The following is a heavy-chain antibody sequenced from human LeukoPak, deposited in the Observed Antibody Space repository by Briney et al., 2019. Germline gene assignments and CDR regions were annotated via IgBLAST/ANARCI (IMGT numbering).Heavy chain of an antibody. D-gene: IGHD4-11*01. CDR3: ARDPGGYSNYGGYYYYYGMDV. CDR2: IKQDGSEK. V-gene: IGHV3-7*01. Sequence: GGSLRLSCAASGFTFSSYWMSWVRLAPGKGLEWVANIKQDGSEKYYVDSVKGRFTISRDNAKNSLYLQMNSLRAEDTAVYYCARDPGGYSNYGGYYYYYGMDVWGQGTTVTVSS. CDR1: GFTFSSYW. J-gene: IGHJ6*02.